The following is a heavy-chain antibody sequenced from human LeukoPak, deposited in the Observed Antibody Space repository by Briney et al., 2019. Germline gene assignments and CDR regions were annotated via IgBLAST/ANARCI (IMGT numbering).Heavy chain of an antibody. J-gene: IGHJ3*02. CDR1: GFTFSSYS. CDR3: ARDRVDSSGPDAFDI. CDR2: ISSSSSYI. D-gene: IGHD3-22*01. V-gene: IGHV3-21*01. Sequence: PGGSLRLSCAASGFTFSSYSMNWVRQAPGKGLEWVSSISSSSSYIYYADSVKGRFTISRDNAKNSLYLQMNSLRAEDTAVYYCARDRVDSSGPDAFDIWGQGRMVTVSS.